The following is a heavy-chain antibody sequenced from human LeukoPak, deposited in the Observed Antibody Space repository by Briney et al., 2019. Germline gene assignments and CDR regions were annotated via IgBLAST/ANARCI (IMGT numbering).Heavy chain of an antibody. D-gene: IGHD2-21*02. Sequence: GGSLRLSCAASGFTFSSYWMNWARQAPGKGLEWVSVISSGSDHTYYADSVKGRFAIFRDNSKNTLYLQMNSLRIEDTAIYYCAKDRLYFGDDFGDYWGQGTLATVSS. CDR1: GFTFSSYW. CDR2: ISSGSDHT. CDR3: AKDRLYFGDDFGDY. V-gene: IGHV3-23*01. J-gene: IGHJ4*02.